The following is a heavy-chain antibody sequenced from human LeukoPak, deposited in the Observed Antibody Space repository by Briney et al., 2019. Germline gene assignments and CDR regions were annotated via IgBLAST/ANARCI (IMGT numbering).Heavy chain of an antibody. D-gene: IGHD3-22*01. V-gene: IGHV3-21*01. Sequence: GGSLRLSCAASGFTFSSYSMNWVRQAPGKGLEWVSSISSSSSYIYYADSVKGRFTISRDNAKNSLYLQMNSLRAEDTAVYYCAREWDYDSSGYYYNYWGQGTLVTVSS. CDR1: GFTFSSYS. CDR3: AREWDYDSSGYYYNY. CDR2: ISSSSSYI. J-gene: IGHJ4*02.